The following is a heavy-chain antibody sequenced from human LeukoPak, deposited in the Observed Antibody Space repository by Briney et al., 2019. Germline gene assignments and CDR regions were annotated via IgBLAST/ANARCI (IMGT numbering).Heavy chain of an antibody. Sequence: PSETLSLTCTVSGGSISSSSYYWGWIRQPPGKGLEWIGSIYYSGSTYYNPSPKSRVTISVDTSKNQFSLKLSSVTAADTAVYYCARLDSSSWYLGFDYWGQGTLVTVSS. V-gene: IGHV4-39*01. CDR1: GGSISSSSYY. D-gene: IGHD6-13*01. CDR2: IYYSGST. J-gene: IGHJ4*02. CDR3: ARLDSSSWYLGFDY.